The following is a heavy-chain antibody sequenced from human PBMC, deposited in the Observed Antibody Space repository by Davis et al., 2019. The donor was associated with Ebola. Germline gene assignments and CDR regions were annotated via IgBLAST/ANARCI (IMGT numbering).Heavy chain of an antibody. CDR3: ARDLSDIVVVPAARNWFDP. V-gene: IGHV1-69*04. CDR2: IIPILGIA. J-gene: IGHJ5*02. CDR1: AGTFSSYA. Sequence: SVKVSCKASAGTFSSYAISWVRQAPRQGLEWMGRIIPILGIANYAQKFQGRVTITADKSTSTAYMELSSLRSEDTAVYYCARDLSDIVVVPAARNWFDPWGQGTLVTVSS. D-gene: IGHD2-2*01.